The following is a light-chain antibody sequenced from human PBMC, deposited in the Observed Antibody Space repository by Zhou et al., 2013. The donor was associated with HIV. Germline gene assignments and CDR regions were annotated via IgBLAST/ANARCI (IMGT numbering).Light chain of an antibody. CDR1: QSISSW. Sequence: DIQMTQSPSTLSASVGDRVTITCRASQSISSWLAWYQQKPGKAPKLLIYKASNLESGVPSRFSGSGSGTEFTLTISSLQPDEFATYYCQQYNTYPITFGQGTRLEI. CDR3: QQYNTYPIT. J-gene: IGKJ5*01. V-gene: IGKV1-5*03. CDR2: KAS.